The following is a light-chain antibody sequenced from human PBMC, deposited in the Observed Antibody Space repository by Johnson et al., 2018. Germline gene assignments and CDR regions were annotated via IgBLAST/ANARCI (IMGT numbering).Light chain of an antibody. J-gene: IGLJ1*01. CDR2: ENN. CDR3: GTWDSSLSAGNV. CDR1: SSNIGNNY. Sequence: QSVLTQPPSVSAAPGQKVTIYCSGSSSNIGNNYVSWYQQLPGTAPKLLIYENNKRPSGIPDRFSGSQSGTSATLGITGLQTGDEADYYCGTWDSSLSAGNVFGTGTKVTVL. V-gene: IGLV1-51*02.